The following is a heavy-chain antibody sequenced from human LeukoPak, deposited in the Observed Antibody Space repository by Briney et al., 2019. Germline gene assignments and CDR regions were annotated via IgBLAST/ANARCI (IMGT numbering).Heavy chain of an antibody. J-gene: IGHJ2*01. CDR2: IRTTGDT. CDR1: GFTFNYYD. Sequence: AGTLSLSCAVSGFTFNYYDMHWIRQPPGKRLEWVSAIRTTGDTHYHASVKGRFAISRDDAKNSLHLQMSTLTAGDTAVYYCARGVSYYYDNSGHPGWYFDLWGRGTLVTVSS. D-gene: IGHD3-22*01. V-gene: IGHV3-13*01. CDR3: ARGVSYYYDNSGHPGWYFDL.